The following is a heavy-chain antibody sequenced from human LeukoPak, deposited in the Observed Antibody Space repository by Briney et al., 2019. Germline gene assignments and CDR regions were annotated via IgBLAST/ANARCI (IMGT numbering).Heavy chain of an antibody. CDR2: ISYDGSNK. Sequence: GGSLRLSCAASGFTFSSYGMHWVRQAPGKGLEWVAVISYDGSNKYYAGSVKGRFTISRDNSKNTLYLQMNSLRAEDTAVYYCAKDLSRNYGSGSYPDPWGQGTLVTVSS. J-gene: IGHJ5*02. D-gene: IGHD3-10*01. V-gene: IGHV3-30*18. CDR3: AKDLSRNYGSGSYPDP. CDR1: GFTFSSYG.